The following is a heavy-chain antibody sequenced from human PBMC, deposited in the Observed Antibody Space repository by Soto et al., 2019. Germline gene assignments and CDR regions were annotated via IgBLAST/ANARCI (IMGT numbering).Heavy chain of an antibody. D-gene: IGHD2-2*01. CDR3: ARDSRTGCSSTDCYMS. J-gene: IGHJ5*02. CDR2: IYHSGNT. V-gene: IGHV4-4*02. Sequence: QVQLQESGPGLVKASETLSLTCAVSGDSISSGAWWSWVRQYPGKGLQWIGEIYHSGNTRNNPSLKSRVTMSVDKSNNQFSLNLMSVTAAATATYYCARDSRTGCSSTDCYMSWGRGILVTVSS. CDR1: GDSISSGAW.